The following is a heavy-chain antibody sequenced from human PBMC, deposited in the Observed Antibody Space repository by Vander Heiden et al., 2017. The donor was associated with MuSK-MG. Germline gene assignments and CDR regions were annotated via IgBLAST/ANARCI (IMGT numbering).Heavy chain of an antibody. CDR1: GYILTTSW. Sequence: EVQLVQSGAEVKKPGESLQISCQGSGYILTTSWIAWVREMPGKGLEWMGIIYPDDTDTRYSPSFQGQATIAADKSINTAYLQWRSLKPSDTAIYYCARLPSSLRGVGVAWGHGTLVTVSS. D-gene: IGHD3-10*01. V-gene: IGHV5-51*01. J-gene: IGHJ4*01. CDR2: IYPDDTDT. CDR3: ARLPSSLRGVGVA.